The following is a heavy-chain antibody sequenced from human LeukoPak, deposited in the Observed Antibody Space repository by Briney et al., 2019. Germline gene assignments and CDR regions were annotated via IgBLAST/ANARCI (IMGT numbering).Heavy chain of an antibody. V-gene: IGHV4-34*01. Sequence: SETLSLTCAVYGGSFSGYYWSWIRQPPGKGLEWIGEINHSGSTNYNPSLESRVTISVDTSKNQFSLKLSSVTAADTAVYYCARSSWFGVFDPWGQGTLVTVSS. J-gene: IGHJ5*02. D-gene: IGHD3-10*01. CDR1: GGSFSGYY. CDR3: ARSSWFGVFDP. CDR2: INHSGST.